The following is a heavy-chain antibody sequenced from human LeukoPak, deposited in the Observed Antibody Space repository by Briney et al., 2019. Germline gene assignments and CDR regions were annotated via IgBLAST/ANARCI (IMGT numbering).Heavy chain of an antibody. Sequence: ASVKVSCKPSGYTFTAYYIHWVRRAPGQGLEWMGGINPNSGGTNSAQQFQGRVPITRDPSISTAYMELRRLRSDDTAVYYCTRDHCTSINCYEYNYYGMDVWGQGTTVTVSS. CDR2: INPNSGGT. V-gene: IGHV1-2*02. J-gene: IGHJ6*02. D-gene: IGHD2-2*01. CDR3: TRDHCTSINCYEYNYYGMDV. CDR1: GYTFTAYY.